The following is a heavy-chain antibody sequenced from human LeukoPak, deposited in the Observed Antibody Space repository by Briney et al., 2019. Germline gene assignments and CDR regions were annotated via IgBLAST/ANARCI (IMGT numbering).Heavy chain of an antibody. CDR1: GGSVSSTNHY. J-gene: IGHJ4*02. V-gene: IGHV4-39*01. D-gene: IGHD6-19*01. CDR2: IYYSGNT. CDR3: ARHRLWLTLPDY. Sequence: SETLSLTCTVSGGSVSSTNHYWGWIRQPPGKGLEWIGGIYYSGNTYYNPSLKSRVTMSVDTSKNHFFLSLSSVTAADTAVYYCARHRLWLTLPDYWGQGTLVTVSS.